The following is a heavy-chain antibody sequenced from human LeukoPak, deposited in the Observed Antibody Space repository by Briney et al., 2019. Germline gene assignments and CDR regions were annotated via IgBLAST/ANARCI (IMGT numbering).Heavy chain of an antibody. D-gene: IGHD2/OR15-2a*01. CDR2: ITGAGSI. CDR1: GFTFRSHS. V-gene: IGHV3-21*01. J-gene: IGHJ4*02. CDR3: VRDVIHSYFDI. Sequence: GGSLRLSYAASGFTFRSHSLDWVRQAPGKGLEWVSSITGAGSIQYADSVQGRFTISRDNTQNSIFLQMNSLRAEDTAVYYCVRDVIHSYFDIWGQGILVTVSS.